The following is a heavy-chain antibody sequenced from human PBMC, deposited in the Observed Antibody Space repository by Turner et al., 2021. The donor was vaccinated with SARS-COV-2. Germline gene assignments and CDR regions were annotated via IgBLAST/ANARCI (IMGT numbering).Heavy chain of an antibody. V-gene: IGHV4-59*08. D-gene: IGHD5-18*01. CDR2: IYHGGST. Sequence: QVQLQESGPGLVKPSETLSLTCTVSGGSISNYYWSWIRQPPGKGLEWIGNIYHGGSTKYNPSLKSRVTIAVDTSKNQFSLILSSVTAADTAVYYCARLYTYAEFYFDYWGQGALVTVSS. CDR1: GGSISNYY. CDR3: ARLYTYAEFYFDY. J-gene: IGHJ4*02.